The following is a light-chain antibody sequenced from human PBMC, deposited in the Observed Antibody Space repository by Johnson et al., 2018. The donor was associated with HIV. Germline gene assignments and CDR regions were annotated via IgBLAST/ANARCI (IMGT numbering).Light chain of an antibody. CDR1: SSNIGNNY. J-gene: IGLJ1*01. CDR3: GTWDRSLSAL. V-gene: IGLV1-51*01. Sequence: QSVLTQPPSVSAAPGQKVTISCSGSSSNIGNNYVSWYQQLPGTAPKLLIYDNNKRPSGIPDRFSGSKSGTSATLAITGLQTGDEAEYYCGTWDRSLSALFGTGTKVTVL. CDR2: DNN.